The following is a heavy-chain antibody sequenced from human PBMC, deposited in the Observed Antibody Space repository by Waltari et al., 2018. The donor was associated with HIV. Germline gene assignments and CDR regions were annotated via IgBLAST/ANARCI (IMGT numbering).Heavy chain of an antibody. V-gene: IGHV1-18*01. D-gene: IGHD3-22*01. CDR2: ISAHTGNT. Sequence: QVQLVQSGAEVKKPGASVKASCKASGYTFTSYGIGWVRQAPGQGLEWMGWISAHTGNTKYEQKFQGGVTLTTDTSTSTAYMELRSLRSDDTAVYYCARGWHYYDTSGYYSYFDYWGQGTLVTVSS. CDR3: ARGWHYYDTSGYYSYFDY. CDR1: GYTFTSYG. J-gene: IGHJ4*02.